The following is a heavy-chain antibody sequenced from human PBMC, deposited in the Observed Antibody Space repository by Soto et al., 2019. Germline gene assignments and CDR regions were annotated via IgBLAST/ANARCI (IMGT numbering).Heavy chain of an antibody. CDR2: INPNSGGT. CDR1: GYTFTGYY. Sequence: QVQLVQSGAEVKKPGASVKVSCKASGYTFTGYYMHWVRQAPGQGLEWMGWINPNSGGTNYAQKFQGRVTMTRDTSISTAYMELSRLRSDDTAVYYCVRCQWFGELFYYYYGMDVWGQGTTVTVSS. V-gene: IGHV1-2*02. CDR3: VRCQWFGELFYYYYGMDV. J-gene: IGHJ6*02. D-gene: IGHD3-10*01.